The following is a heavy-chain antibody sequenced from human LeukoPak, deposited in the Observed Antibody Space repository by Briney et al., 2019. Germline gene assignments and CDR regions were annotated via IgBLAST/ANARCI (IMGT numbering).Heavy chain of an antibody. J-gene: IGHJ6*04. CDR3: ARGDTTMRYPMDV. CDR2: INPKSGGT. Sequence: ASVKVSCKASGYIFTDYYMHWVRQAPRQRLEWLGWINPKSGGTNYPQGFQGSVTMTRDTSISTAYLELRRLRSDDTAVYYCARGDTTMRYPMDVWGKGTTVTVSS. V-gene: IGHV1-2*02. D-gene: IGHD5-18*01. CDR1: GYIFTDYY.